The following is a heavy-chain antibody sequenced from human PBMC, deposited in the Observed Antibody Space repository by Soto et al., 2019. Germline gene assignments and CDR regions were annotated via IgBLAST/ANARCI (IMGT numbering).Heavy chain of an antibody. V-gene: IGHV1-69*06. D-gene: IGHD6-19*01. J-gene: IGHJ5*02. CDR2: IIPIFGTA. CDR1: GYIFTAYS. CDR3: ARDRGGWSHNWFDP. Sequence: ASVKVSCKASGYIFTAYSMHWVRQAPGQGLEWMGGIIPIFGTANYAQKFQGRVTITADKSTSTAYMELSSLRSEDTAVYYCARDRGGWSHNWFDPWGQGTLVTVSS.